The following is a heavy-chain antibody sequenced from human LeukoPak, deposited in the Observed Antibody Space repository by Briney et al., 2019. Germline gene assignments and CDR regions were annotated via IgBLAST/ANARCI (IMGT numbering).Heavy chain of an antibody. CDR2: IYYSWST. J-gene: IGHJ4*02. CDR3: ARSYGSGSFYYFDY. Sequence: PSETLSLTWTVAGGSISSCYCSWIRQPPGKGLEWIGYIYYSWSTNYNPSLKCRVSISVDTSKNQFSLKLSSVTAADTAVYYCARSYGSGSFYYFDYWGQGTLVTVSS. V-gene: IGHV4-59*01. CDR1: GGSISSCY. D-gene: IGHD3-10*01.